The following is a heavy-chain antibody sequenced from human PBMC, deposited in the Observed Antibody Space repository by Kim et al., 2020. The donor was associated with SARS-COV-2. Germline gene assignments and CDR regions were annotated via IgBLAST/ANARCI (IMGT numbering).Heavy chain of an antibody. CDR2: IKQDGSEK. Sequence: GGSLRLSCAASGFTFSSYWMSWVRQAPGKGLEWVANIKQDGSEKYYVDSVKGRFTISRDNAKNSLYLQMNSLRAEDTAVYYCAREGGLRYFDWLLTPYYYGMDVWGQGTTVTVSS. CDR1: GFTFSSYW. CDR3: AREGGLRYFDWLLTPYYYGMDV. J-gene: IGHJ6*02. V-gene: IGHV3-7*01. D-gene: IGHD3-9*01.